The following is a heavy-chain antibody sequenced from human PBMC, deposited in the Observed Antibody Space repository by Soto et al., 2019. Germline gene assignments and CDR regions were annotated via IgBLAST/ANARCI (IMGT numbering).Heavy chain of an antibody. CDR1: GGSISSGGYY. D-gene: IGHD2-15*01. CDR2: IYYSGST. J-gene: IGHJ6*02. V-gene: IGHV4-31*03. Sequence: SETLSLTCTVSGGSISSGGYYWSWIRQHPGKGLEWIGYIYYSGSTYYNPSLKSRVTISVDTSKNQFPLKLSSVTAADTAVYYCAREFMVVTSLPPYYYYYGMDVWGQGTTVTVSS. CDR3: AREFMVVTSLPPYYYYYGMDV.